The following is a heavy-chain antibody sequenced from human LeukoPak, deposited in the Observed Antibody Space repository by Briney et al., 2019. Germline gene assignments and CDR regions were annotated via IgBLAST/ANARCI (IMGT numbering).Heavy chain of an antibody. V-gene: IGHV3-23*01. J-gene: IGHJ4*02. CDR2: ISGSGGST. CDR3: AKEDYDFWSGYYKETYYFDY. D-gene: IGHD3-3*01. Sequence: GGSLRLSCAASGFTFSSYAMSWVRQAPGKGLEWVSAISGSGGSTYYADSVKGRFTISRDNSKNTLYLQMNSLRAEDTAVYYCAKEDYDFWSGYYKETYYFDYWGQGTLVTVSS. CDR1: GFTFSSYA.